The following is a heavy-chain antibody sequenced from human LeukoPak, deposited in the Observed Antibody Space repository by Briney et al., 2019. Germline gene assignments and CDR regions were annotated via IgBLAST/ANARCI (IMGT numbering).Heavy chain of an antibody. CDR1: GGSFSSDY. V-gene: IGHV4-34*01. Sequence: SETLSLTCAVYGGSFSSDYWSWIRQPPGKGLEWIGEINHSGSTNYNLSLKSRVTISLDTSKNQFSLKVNSVTAADTAVYYCVRTQMVVRVNWFDPWGQGTLVTVSS. J-gene: IGHJ5*02. D-gene: IGHD2/OR15-2a*01. CDR2: INHSGST. CDR3: VRTQMVVRVNWFDP.